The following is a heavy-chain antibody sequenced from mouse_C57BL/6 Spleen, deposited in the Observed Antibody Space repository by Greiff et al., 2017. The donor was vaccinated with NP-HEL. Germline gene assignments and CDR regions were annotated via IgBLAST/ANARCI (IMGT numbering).Heavy chain of an antibody. Sequence: EVHLVESGGGLVKPGGSLKLSCAASGFTFSDYGMHWVRQAPEKGLEWVAYISSGSSTIYYADTVKGRFTISRDNAKNTLFLQMTSLRSEDTAMYYCARSYYYGSGYYFDYWGQGTTLTVSS. CDR3: ARSYYYGSGYYFDY. CDR1: GFTFSDYG. V-gene: IGHV5-17*01. D-gene: IGHD1-1*01. J-gene: IGHJ2*01. CDR2: ISSGSSTI.